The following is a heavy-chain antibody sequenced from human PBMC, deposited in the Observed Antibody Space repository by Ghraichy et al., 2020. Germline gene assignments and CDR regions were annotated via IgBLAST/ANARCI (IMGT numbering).Heavy chain of an antibody. D-gene: IGHD6-6*01. V-gene: IGHV1-2*02. CDR3: ARKGVVAARPGNWFDP. J-gene: IGHJ5*02. CDR1: GYTFTGYY. CDR2: INPNSGGT. Sequence: ASVKVSCKASGYTFTGYYMHWVRQAPGQGLEWMGWINPNSGGTNYAQKFQGRVTMTRDTSISTAYMELSRLRSDDTAVYYCARKGVVAARPGNWFDPWGQGTLVTVSS.